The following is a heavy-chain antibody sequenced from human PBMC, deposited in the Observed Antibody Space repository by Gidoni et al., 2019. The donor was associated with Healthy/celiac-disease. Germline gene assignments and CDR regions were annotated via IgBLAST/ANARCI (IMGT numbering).Heavy chain of an antibody. J-gene: IGHJ4*02. CDR2: IYYSGST. Sequence: QVQLQESGPGLVTPSETLSLTCTVSGGSISSYYWSWIRQPPGKGLEWIGYIYYSGSTNYNPSLKSRVTISVDTSKNQFSLKLSSVTAADTAVYYCASSSHVYYYGSGSYYNWGQGTLVTVSS. D-gene: IGHD3-10*01. CDR1: GGSISSYY. V-gene: IGHV4-59*01. CDR3: ASSSHVYYYGSGSYYN.